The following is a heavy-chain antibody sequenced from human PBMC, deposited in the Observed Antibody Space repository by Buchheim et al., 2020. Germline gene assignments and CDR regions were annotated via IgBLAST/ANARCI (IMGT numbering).Heavy chain of an antibody. CDR1: GGSISSGGYS. D-gene: IGHD2-15*01. CDR2: IYHSGSP. CDR3: ARLECSGGSCYCFDY. J-gene: IGHJ4*02. Sequence: QLQLQESGSGLVKPSQTLSLTCAVSGGSISSGGYSWSWIRQPPGKGLEWIGYIYHSGSPYYNPSLKTRVTISVDRYNNQISLKLSSVTAADTAVYYCARLECSGGSCYCFDYWGQGTL. V-gene: IGHV4-30-2*01.